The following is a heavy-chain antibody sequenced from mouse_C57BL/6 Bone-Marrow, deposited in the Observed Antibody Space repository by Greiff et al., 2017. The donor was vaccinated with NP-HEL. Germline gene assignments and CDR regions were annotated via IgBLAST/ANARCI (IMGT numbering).Heavy chain of an antibody. V-gene: IGHV5-17*01. Sequence: DVKLVESGGGLVKPGGSLKLSCAASGFTFSDYGMHWVRQAPEKGLEWVAYISSGSSTIYYADTVKGRFTISRDNAKNTLFLQMTSLRSEDTAMYYCARHYGYDRWYFDVWGTGTTVTVSS. CDR1: GFTFSDYG. CDR2: ISSGSSTI. D-gene: IGHD2-2*01. J-gene: IGHJ1*03. CDR3: ARHYGYDRWYFDV.